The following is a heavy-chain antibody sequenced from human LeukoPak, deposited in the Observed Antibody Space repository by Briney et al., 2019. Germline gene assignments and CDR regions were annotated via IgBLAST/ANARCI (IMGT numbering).Heavy chain of an antibody. CDR1: LXSTTSNF. V-gene: IGHV4-4*02. CDR2: IHRSGSP. CDR3: AREIFGGYNPGAY. Sequence: TSETLSLTCTVFLXSTTSNFGSWVRQPPGKGLEWIGEIHRSGSPNYNPSLQSRVTISIDRSRNQIALELSSVTAADTAVYYCAREIFGGYNPGAYWGQGILVTVSS. J-gene: IGHJ4*02. D-gene: IGHD3-3*01.